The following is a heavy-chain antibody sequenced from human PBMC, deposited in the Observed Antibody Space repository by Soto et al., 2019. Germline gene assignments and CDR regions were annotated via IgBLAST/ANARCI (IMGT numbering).Heavy chain of an antibody. Sequence: ASVKVSCKASGYTFTSYYMHWVRQAPGQGLEWMGIIDPSGGSTSYAQKFQGRVTMTRDTSTSTVYMELSSLRSEDTAVYYWARVFHSSGYYYAGFDIWGQGTTVTVSS. CDR1: GYTFTSYY. CDR3: ARVFHSSGYYYAGFDI. J-gene: IGHJ3*02. V-gene: IGHV1-46*01. CDR2: IDPSGGST. D-gene: IGHD3-22*01.